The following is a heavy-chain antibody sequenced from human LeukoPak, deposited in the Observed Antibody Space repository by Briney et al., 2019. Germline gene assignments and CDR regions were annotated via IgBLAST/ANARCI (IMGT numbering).Heavy chain of an antibody. D-gene: IGHD5-18*01. CDR2: ISSSGGYT. Sequence: GGSLRLSCATSEFTFSGYAMNWVRQAPGKGLEWVSVISSSGGYTNYADSVKGRFTISRDNSKNTLYLQMSSLRAEDTAVYYCAKDQGYSYYYLDYWGQGTLVTVSS. CDR1: EFTFSGYA. CDR3: AKDQGYSYYYLDY. V-gene: IGHV3-23*01. J-gene: IGHJ4*02.